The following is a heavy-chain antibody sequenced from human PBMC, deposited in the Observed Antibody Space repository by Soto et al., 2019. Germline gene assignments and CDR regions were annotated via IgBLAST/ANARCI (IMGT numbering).Heavy chain of an antibody. CDR1: SDSMTSFY. CDR2: IYYSGST. V-gene: IGHV4-59*01. CDR3: ARAGQTVPSFDY. D-gene: IGHD4-17*01. Sequence: QVQLQESGPGLLKPSETLSLTCSVSSDSMTSFYWTWIRQPPGKGLEWIGYIYYSGSTTYNPSLQSRVTISIDTSKNQFSLRLSSLTAADTAIYYCARAGQTVPSFDYWGPGALVAVSS. J-gene: IGHJ4*02.